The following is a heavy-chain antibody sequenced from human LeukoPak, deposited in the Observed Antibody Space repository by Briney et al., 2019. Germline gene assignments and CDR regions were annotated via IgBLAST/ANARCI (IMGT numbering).Heavy chain of an antibody. CDR3: ARRAPSHDFDD. Sequence: PGGSLRLSCAASGFTFSSYAMHWVRQAPGKGLEWVAVISYDGSNKYYADSVKGRFTISRDNSKNTLYLQMNSLRAEDTAVYYCARRAPSHDFDDWGQGTLVTVSS. CDR1: GFTFSSYA. CDR2: ISYDGSNK. J-gene: IGHJ4*02. V-gene: IGHV3-30*04.